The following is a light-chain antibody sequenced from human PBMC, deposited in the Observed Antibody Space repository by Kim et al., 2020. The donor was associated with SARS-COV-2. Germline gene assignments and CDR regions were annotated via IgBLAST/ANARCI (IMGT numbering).Light chain of an antibody. V-gene: IGKV3-20*01. CDR1: QSVSSSY. CDR2: DAS. CDR3: QQYGNSPWT. J-gene: IGKJ1*01. Sequence: PGERATLSCRASQSVSSSYLAWYQQKPGQAPRLLMYDASNRATGIPDRFSGSGSGTDFTLTISRLEPEDFAVYYCQQYGNSPWTFGQGTKVDIK.